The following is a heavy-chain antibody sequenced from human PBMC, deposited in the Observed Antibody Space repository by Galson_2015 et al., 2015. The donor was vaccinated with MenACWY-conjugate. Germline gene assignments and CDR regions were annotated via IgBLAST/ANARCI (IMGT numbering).Heavy chain of an antibody. CDR2: IGGSSSTM. D-gene: IGHD6-19*01. J-gene: IGHJ4*02. V-gene: IGHV3-48*01. Sequence: SLRLSCAASGFTFSNYGMNWVRQAPGKGLEWVSYIGGSSSTMFHADSVKGRFTISRDNAKNSLYLQMNSLGGEDTAVYYCARVNSAWYPFDYWGQGILVTVSS. CDR1: GFTFSNYG. CDR3: ARVNSAWYPFDY.